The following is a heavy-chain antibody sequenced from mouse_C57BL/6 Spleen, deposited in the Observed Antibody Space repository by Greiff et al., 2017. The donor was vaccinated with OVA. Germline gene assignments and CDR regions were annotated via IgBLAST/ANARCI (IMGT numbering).Heavy chain of an antibody. CDR1: GYTFTSYW. CDR3: ARVGLRGSSFDY. D-gene: IGHD1-1*01. CDR2: IDPSDSYT. V-gene: IGHV1-69*01. Sequence: QVQLQQPGAELVMPGASVKLSCKASGYTFTSYWMHWVKQRPGQGLEWIGEIDPSDSYTNYNQKFKGKSTLTVDKSSSTAYMQLSSLTSEDSAVYYCARVGLRGSSFDYWGQGTTLTVSS. J-gene: IGHJ2*01.